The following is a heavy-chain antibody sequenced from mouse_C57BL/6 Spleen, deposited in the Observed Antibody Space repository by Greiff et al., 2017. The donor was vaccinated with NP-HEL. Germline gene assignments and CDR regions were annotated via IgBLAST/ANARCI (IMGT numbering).Heavy chain of an antibody. CDR2: IDPANGNT. CDR1: GFNIKNTY. CDR3: ARDYYGSSPWWFAY. V-gene: IGHV14-3*01. Sequence: VQLQQSVAELVRPGASVKLSCTASGFNIKNTYMPWVKQRPEQGLEWIGRIDPANGNTKYAPKFQGKATITADTSSNTAYLQLSSLTSEDTAIYYCARDYYGSSPWWFAYWGQGTLVTVSA. J-gene: IGHJ3*01. D-gene: IGHD1-1*01.